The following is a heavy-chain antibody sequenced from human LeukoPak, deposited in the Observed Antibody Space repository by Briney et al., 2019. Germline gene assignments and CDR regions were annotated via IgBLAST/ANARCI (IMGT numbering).Heavy chain of an antibody. V-gene: IGHV4-61*01. Sequence: SETLSLTCTVSVGSVSSGTYYWSWIRQPPGKGLEWIGYIHYSGSTNYTASLKSRVTMSVDTSENQFSLKLSSVTAADTAVYYCARDPNSALWGQGTLVTVSS. D-gene: IGHD2-21*01. CDR1: VGSVSSGTYY. CDR3: ARDPNSAL. CDR2: IHYSGST. J-gene: IGHJ4*02.